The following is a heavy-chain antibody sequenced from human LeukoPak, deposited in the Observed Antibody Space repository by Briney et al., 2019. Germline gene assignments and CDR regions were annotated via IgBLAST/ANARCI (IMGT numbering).Heavy chain of an antibody. CDR2: IKQDGSEK. CDR1: GFTFSSYW. CDR3: ARESLLWFGELWGGFDP. V-gene: IGHV3-7*03. Sequence: PGGSLRLSCAASGFTFSSYWMSWVRQAPGKGLEWVANIKQDGSEKYYVDSVKGPFTISRDNAKNSLYLQMNSLRAEDTAVYYCARESLLWFGELWGGFDPWGQGTLVTVSS. J-gene: IGHJ5*02. D-gene: IGHD3-10*01.